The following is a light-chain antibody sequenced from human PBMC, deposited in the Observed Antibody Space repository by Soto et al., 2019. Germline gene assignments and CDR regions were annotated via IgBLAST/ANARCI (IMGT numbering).Light chain of an antibody. V-gene: IGKV1-8*01. CDR1: QGISSY. Sequence: AIRMTQSPSSLSASTGDRVTITCRASQGISSYLAWYQQKPGKAPKLLTYAASTLQSGVASRFSGSGSGTDFTLTISCLQSEDFATYYCQQYYSYPYTFGQGTRLEIK. J-gene: IGKJ5*01. CDR2: AAS. CDR3: QQYYSYPYT.